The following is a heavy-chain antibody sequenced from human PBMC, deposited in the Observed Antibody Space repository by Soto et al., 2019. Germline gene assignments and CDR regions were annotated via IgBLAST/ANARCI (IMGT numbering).Heavy chain of an antibody. CDR2: IYHSGST. CDR3: ARAPRRSLYGDYVYYYGMDV. Sequence: QLQLQESGSGLVKPSQTLSLTCAVSGGSISSGGYSWSWIRQPPGKGLEWIGYIYHSGSTYYNPSLKSRVTISVDRSKNQFSLKLSSVTAADTAVYYCARAPRRSLYGDYVYYYGMDVWGQGTTVTVSS. J-gene: IGHJ6*02. V-gene: IGHV4-30-2*01. CDR1: GGSISSGGYS. D-gene: IGHD4-17*01.